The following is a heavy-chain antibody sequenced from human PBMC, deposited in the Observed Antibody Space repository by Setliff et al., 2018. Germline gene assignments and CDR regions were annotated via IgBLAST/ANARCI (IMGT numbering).Heavy chain of an antibody. D-gene: IGHD2-15*01. CDR1: GYTFTSYG. CDR3: ARAPYCSGGSCYSAVANDAFDI. J-gene: IGHJ3*02. CDR2: INPNSGGT. Sequence: ASVKVSCKASGYTFTSYGISWVRQAPGQGLEWMGRINPNSGGTNYAQKFQGRVTMTRDTSISTAYMELSRLRSEDTAVYYCARAPYCSGGSCYSAVANDAFDIWGQGTMVTVSS. V-gene: IGHV1-2*06.